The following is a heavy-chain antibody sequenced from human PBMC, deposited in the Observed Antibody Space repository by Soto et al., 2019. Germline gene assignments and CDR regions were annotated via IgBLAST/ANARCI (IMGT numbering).Heavy chain of an antibody. CDR1: GDSMSSYY. V-gene: IGHV4-4*07. D-gene: IGHD3-3*01. CDR2: VYSSGGT. Sequence: QVHLQQSGPGLVKPSETLSLTCTVSGDSMSSYYWTWIRQPAGKGLEWIGRVYSSGGTHYNPSLKSRVTIPLDTAKNQFSLRLLSVTDADTAVYYCARGQRFSDWFDPWGQGTLVTVSS. J-gene: IGHJ5*02. CDR3: ARGQRFSDWFDP.